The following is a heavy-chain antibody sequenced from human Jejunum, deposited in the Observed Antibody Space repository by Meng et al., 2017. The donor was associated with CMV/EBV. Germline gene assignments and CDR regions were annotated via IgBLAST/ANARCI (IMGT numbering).Heavy chain of an antibody. CDR1: WFTVSSNF. J-gene: IGHJ4*02. CDR2: IDSGGST. Sequence: LVFVGGSRQTWGALGLSCVCSWFTVSSNFTNLVRQAPGKGLEWVAVIDSGGSTYYADSLKCRFTISRDNSKNMLYLQMNSLRAEDTAVYYCARRDEEYGPFDYGGQGTLVTAPQ. D-gene: IGHD3-10*01. V-gene: IGHV3-53*01. CDR3: ARRDEEYGPFDY.